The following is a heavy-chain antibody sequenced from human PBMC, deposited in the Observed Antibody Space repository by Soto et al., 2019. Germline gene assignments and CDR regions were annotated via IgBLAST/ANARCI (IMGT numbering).Heavy chain of an antibody. CDR3: ASGTSFHH. V-gene: IGHV3-30*03. Sequence: QVQLVESGGDVVQPGSSLRLACAASGFTFSNYGMHWVRQAPGKGLEWVAYVSYDAANKYYADSVRGRFTISRDNSENTLHLQMDSLSGADSALDFCASGTSFHHWGQGTPVSVSS. J-gene: IGHJ4*02. CDR1: GFTFSNYG. CDR2: VSYDAANK.